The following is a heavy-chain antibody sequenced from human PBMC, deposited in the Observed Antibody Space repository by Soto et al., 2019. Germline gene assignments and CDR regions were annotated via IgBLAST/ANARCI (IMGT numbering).Heavy chain of an antibody. CDR1: GGSVSNDNFY. J-gene: IGHJ5*01. CDR3: ARGLTMGQLPSHFDL. Sequence: PSETLSLTCTVSGGSVSNDNFYWSCIRQPQGKGLEWIGYVHSSGITNYNPSLKRRVTISVDTSSNKFSLRLSSVTAADTAVYYCARGLTMGQLPSHFDLWGQGTLVTVSS. CDR2: VHSSGIT. V-gene: IGHV4-61*01. D-gene: IGHD3-16*01.